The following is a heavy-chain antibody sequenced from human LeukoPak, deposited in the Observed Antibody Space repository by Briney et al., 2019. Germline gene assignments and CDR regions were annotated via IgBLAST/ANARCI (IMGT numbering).Heavy chain of an antibody. J-gene: IGHJ4*02. CDR3: ARQNGYGEFDY. CDR1: GYPFTTYW. V-gene: IGHV5-51*01. D-gene: IGHD4-17*01. Sequence: GESLKISCKGSGYPFTTYWIAWVRQMPGKGLEWMGIIYPGDSDTRYSPSFQGQVTISADKSISTAYLHWSSLKASDTAMYYCARQNGYGEFDYWGQGTLVTVSS. CDR2: IYPGDSDT.